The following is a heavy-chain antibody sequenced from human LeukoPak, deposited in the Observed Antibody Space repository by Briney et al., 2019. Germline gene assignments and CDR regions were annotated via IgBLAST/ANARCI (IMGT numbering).Heavy chain of an antibody. Sequence: SETLSLTCTVSGGSISSYYWSWIRQPPGKGLEWIGYIYYSESANYNPSLKSRITISVDTSKNQFSLNLNSVTAADTAVYYCARVGGFPLSAFDIWGQGTLITVSS. D-gene: IGHD2-15*01. V-gene: IGHV4-59*08. CDR1: GGSISSYY. J-gene: IGHJ3*02. CDR2: IYYSESA. CDR3: ARVGGFPLSAFDI.